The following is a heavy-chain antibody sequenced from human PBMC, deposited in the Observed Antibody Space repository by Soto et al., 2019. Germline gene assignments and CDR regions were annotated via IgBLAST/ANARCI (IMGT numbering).Heavy chain of an antibody. CDR3: ARENGYYDSSGYRLRERYYYYGMDV. CDR1: GGSISSYY. J-gene: IGHJ6*02. Sequence: SETLSLTCTVSGGSISSYYWSWIRQPPGKGLEWIGYIYYSGSTNYDPSLKSRVTISVDTSKNQFSLKLSSVTAADTAVYYCARENGYYDSSGYRLRERYYYYGMDVWGQGTTVTVYS. V-gene: IGHV4-59*01. CDR2: IYYSGST. D-gene: IGHD3-22*01.